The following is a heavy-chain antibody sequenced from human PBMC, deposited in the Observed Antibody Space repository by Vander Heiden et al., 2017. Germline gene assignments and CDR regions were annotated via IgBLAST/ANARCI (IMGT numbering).Heavy chain of an antibody. V-gene: IGHV3-23*01. CDR2: INDNGDST. Sequence: EVQLLESGGGLVQPGGSLRLSCAASGFTFNRYTMNCVRRAPRKGLEWVSEINDNGDSTYYAGSVRGRFTTSRDNSKNTLFLQMTGLRAEDTATYYCAKDRPYCSGVSCYAPFDYWGQGTLVTV. D-gene: IGHD2-15*01. CDR1: GFTFNRYT. J-gene: IGHJ4*02. CDR3: AKDRPYCSGVSCYAPFDY.